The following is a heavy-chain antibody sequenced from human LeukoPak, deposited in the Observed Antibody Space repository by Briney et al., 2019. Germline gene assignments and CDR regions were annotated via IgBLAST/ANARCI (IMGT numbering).Heavy chain of an antibody. CDR2: ITSSSSYI. V-gene: IGHV3-21*01. CDR3: ARHVVAVGFDY. Sequence: GGSLRLSCAASGFTFSSYSMNWVRQAPGKGLEWVSSITSSSSYIYYADSVKGRFTISRDNAKNSLYLQVNSLRAEDTAVYYCARHVVAVGFDYWGQGTLVTVSS. CDR1: GFTFSSYS. D-gene: IGHD3-22*01. J-gene: IGHJ4*02.